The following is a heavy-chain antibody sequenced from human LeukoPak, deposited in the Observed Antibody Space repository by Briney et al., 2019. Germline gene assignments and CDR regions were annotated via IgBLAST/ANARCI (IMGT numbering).Heavy chain of an antibody. J-gene: IGHJ4*02. CDR2: IYSTGST. Sequence: PSETLSLTCTVSGGSINDYFWSWIRQPPGKGLEWIGYIYSTGSTNSSPSLKSRVTMSVDTSNNQFSLRLTSVTAADTAVYYCARYGMTSATPWGFDYWGQGILVTVSS. CDR3: ARYGMTSATPWGFDY. D-gene: IGHD4-17*01. CDR1: GGSINDYF. V-gene: IGHV4-59*01.